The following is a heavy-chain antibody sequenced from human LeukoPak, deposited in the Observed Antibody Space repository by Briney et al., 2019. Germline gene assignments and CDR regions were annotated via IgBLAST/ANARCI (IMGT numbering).Heavy chain of an antibody. J-gene: IGHJ4*02. D-gene: IGHD3-22*01. CDR1: GGSISSYY. CDR3: ARAQGGYYFLYFDY. Sequence: SETLSLTCTVSGGSISSYYWSWIRQPPGKGLEWIGYIYYSGSTNYNPSLKSRVTISVDTSKNQFSLKLSSVTAADTAVYYCARAQGGYYFLYFDYWGQGTLVTVSS. CDR2: IYYSGST. V-gene: IGHV4-59*01.